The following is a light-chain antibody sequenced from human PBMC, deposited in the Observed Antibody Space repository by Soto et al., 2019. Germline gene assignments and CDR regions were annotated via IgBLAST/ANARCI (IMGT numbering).Light chain of an antibody. CDR2: AAS. CDR1: QSISIY. V-gene: IGKV1-39*01. CDR3: QQSDYIPRT. J-gene: IGKJ1*01. Sequence: DIPMTQSPTSLSASVGDRVAITCRASQSISIYLNWYQQKPGKAPKLLIYAASSLQSGVPSRFSGSGSGTDFALTISSLQPEDFATYYCQQSDYIPRTFGQGTKVEIK.